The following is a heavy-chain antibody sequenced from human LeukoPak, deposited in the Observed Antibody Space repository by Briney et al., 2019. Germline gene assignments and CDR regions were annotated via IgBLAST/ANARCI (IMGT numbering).Heavy chain of an antibody. CDR1: GYTLTELS. CDR3: ATSGIAAAGTERYFDY. Sequence: ASVKVSCKVSGYTLTELSMHWVRQAPGKGLEWMGGFDPEDGETIYVQKFQGRVTMTEDTSTDTAYMELSSLRSEDTAVYYCATSGIAAAGTERYFDYWGQGTLVTVSS. J-gene: IGHJ4*02. V-gene: IGHV1-24*01. CDR2: FDPEDGET. D-gene: IGHD6-13*01.